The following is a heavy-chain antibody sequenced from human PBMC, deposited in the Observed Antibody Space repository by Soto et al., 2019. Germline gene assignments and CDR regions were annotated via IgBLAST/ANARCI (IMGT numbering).Heavy chain of an antibody. CDR2: IYYSGST. CDR3: ARGRTIWNYVDY. D-gene: IGHD1-1*01. CDR1: GGSISSGVYY. Sequence: SETLSLTCTVSGGSISSGVYYWTWIRQHPGKGLEWIGYIYYSGSTYYNPSLKSRVTISRDTSKSQFSLNLSSVTAADTAVYYCARGRTIWNYVDYWGQGTLVTVSS. V-gene: IGHV4-31*03. J-gene: IGHJ4*02.